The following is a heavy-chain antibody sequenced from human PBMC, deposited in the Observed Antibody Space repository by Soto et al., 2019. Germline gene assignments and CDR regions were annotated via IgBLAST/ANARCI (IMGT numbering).Heavy chain of an antibody. D-gene: IGHD3-3*01. V-gene: IGHV1-3*01. J-gene: IGHJ6*02. CDR1: GYTFTSYA. CDR2: INAGNGNT. CDR3: ARDPITIFGVDYYYGMDV. Sequence: ASVKVSCKASGYTFTSYAMHWVRQAPGQRLEWMGWINAGNGNTKYSQKFQGRVTITRDTSTSTVYMELSSLRSEDTAVYYCARDPITIFGVDYYYGMDVWGQGTTVTVSS.